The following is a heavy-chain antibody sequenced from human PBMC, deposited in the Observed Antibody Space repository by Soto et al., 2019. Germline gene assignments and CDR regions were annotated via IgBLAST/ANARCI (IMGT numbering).Heavy chain of an antibody. CDR3: ARDRGKIVVRDGAFDI. V-gene: IGHV3-30-3*01. CDR1: GFTFSSYA. Sequence: QVQLVESGGGVVQPGRSLRLSCAASGFTFSSYAMHWVRQAPGKGLEWVAVISYDGSNKYYADSVKGRFTISRDNSKNTLYLQMNSLRAEDTAVYYCARDRGKIVVRDGAFDIWGQGTMVTVSS. D-gene: IGHD2-21*01. J-gene: IGHJ3*02. CDR2: ISYDGSNK.